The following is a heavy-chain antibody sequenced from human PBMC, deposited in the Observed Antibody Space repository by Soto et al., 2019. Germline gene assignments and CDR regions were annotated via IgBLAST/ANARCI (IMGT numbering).Heavy chain of an antibody. CDR1: GGSISSGGYY. D-gene: IGHD5-12*01. J-gene: IGHJ6*03. V-gene: IGHV4-31*03. Sequence: SETLSLTCTVSGGSISSGGYYWSWIRQHPGKGLEWIGYIYYSGSTYYNPSLKSRVTISVDTSKNQFSLKLSSVTAADTAVYYCARDTSYSGYDLGDGYYYYMDVWGKGTTVT. CDR2: IYYSGST. CDR3: ARDTSYSGYDLGDGYYYYMDV.